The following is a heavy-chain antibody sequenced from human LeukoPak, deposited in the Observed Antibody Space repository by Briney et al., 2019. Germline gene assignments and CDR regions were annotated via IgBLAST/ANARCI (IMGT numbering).Heavy chain of an antibody. J-gene: IGHJ6*03. V-gene: IGHV1-58*02. CDR2: IVVGSGNT. CDR3: AAGQIRSGYFQSPLGYMDV. D-gene: IGHD3-22*01. Sequence: ASVKVSCKASGFTFTSSAMQWVRQARGQRLEWIGWIVVGSGNTNYARKFQERVTITRDMSTSTAYMELSSLRSEDTAVYYCAAGQIRSGYFQSPLGYMDVWGTGTTVTVSS. CDR1: GFTFTSSA.